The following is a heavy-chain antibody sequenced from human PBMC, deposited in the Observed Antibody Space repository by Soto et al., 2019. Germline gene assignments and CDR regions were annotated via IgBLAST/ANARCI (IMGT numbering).Heavy chain of an antibody. CDR3: ARDYGDGSGFRADY. Sequence: QVQLVAPGGGVVQPGRSLRLSCTASGFTFRSAGMHWVRQASGRGLEWLAVIYYDGGKTYYADSVKGRFTISRDNSRNTVYLQMNSLRGEDTAVYYCARDYGDGSGFRADYWGQGTQVTVSS. D-gene: IGHD4-17*01. CDR2: IYYDGGKT. V-gene: IGHV3-33*01. CDR1: GFTFRSAG. J-gene: IGHJ4*02.